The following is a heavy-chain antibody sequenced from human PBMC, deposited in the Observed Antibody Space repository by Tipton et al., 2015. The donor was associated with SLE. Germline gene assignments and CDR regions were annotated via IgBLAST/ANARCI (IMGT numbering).Heavy chain of an antibody. V-gene: IGHV4-61*01. CDR1: GGSISSGSYY. Sequence: TLSLTCTVSGGSISSGSYYWSWIRQPPGKGLEWIGYIYYSGSTNYNPSLKSRVTISVDTSKNQFSLNLSSVTAADSAVYYCARASHYDLLSGLDYWGQGTLVTVSS. D-gene: IGHD3-9*01. J-gene: IGHJ4*02. CDR3: ARASHYDLLSGLDY. CDR2: IYYSGST.